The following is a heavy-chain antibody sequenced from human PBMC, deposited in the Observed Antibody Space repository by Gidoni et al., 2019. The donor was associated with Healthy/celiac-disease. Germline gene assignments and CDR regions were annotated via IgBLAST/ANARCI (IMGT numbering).Heavy chain of an antibody. J-gene: IGHJ5*02. CDR1: GFTFSSHS. D-gene: IGHD2-15*01. Sequence: EVQLVESGGGLVKPGGSLRLPCAASGFTFSSHSMNWVRQAPGKGLEWVSSISSSSSYIYYADSVKGRFTISRDNAKNSLYLQMNSLRAEDTAVYYCARDRAYCSGGSCYPEGWFDPWGQGTLVTVSS. CDR3: ARDRAYCSGGSCYPEGWFDP. CDR2: ISSSSSYI. V-gene: IGHV3-21*01.